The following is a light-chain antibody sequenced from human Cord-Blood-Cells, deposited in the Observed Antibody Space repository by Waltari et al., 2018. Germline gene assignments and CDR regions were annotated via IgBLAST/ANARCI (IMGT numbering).Light chain of an antibody. Sequence: QSALTQPASVSGSPGQSITISCTGTSSDVGSYNLVSWYPQHPGKAPTLMIYDVSKRPSGVSNRFSGSKSGNTASLTISGLQAEDEADYYCCSYAGSSTLWVFGGGTKLTVL. J-gene: IGLJ3*02. V-gene: IGLV2-23*02. CDR2: DVS. CDR1: SSDVGSYNL. CDR3: CSYAGSSTLWV.